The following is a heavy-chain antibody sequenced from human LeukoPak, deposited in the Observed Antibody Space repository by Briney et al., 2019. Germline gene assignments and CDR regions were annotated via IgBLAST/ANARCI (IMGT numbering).Heavy chain of an antibody. CDR3: AKDHDYYASGPI. CDR1: GFIFSNYA. Sequence: GGSLSLSCAVSGFIFSNYAMNWVRQAPGKGLDWVSAISGSGGSTYYADSVKGRFTISRDNSKNTLYLQMNSLRAEDTAVYYCAKDHDYYASGPIWGQGTMVTVSS. CDR2: ISGSGGST. D-gene: IGHD3-10*01. V-gene: IGHV3-23*01. J-gene: IGHJ3*02.